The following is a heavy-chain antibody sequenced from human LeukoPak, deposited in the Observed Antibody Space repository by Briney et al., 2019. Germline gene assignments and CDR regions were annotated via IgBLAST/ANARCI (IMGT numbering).Heavy chain of an antibody. CDR3: AKDLGLVVVAATLDY. D-gene: IGHD2-15*01. Sequence: PGGSLRFSCAASGFTFSSYAMSWVRQAPGKGLEWVSAISGSGGSTYYADSVKGRFTISRDNSKNTLYLQMNSLRAEDTAVYYCAKDLGLVVVAATLDYWGQGTLVTVSS. V-gene: IGHV3-23*01. CDR1: GFTFSSYA. CDR2: ISGSGGST. J-gene: IGHJ4*02.